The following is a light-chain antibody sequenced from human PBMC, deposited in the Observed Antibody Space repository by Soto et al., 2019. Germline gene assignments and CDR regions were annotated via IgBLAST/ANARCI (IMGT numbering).Light chain of an antibody. CDR2: EGI. CDR3: SSYTSSSTYV. J-gene: IGLJ1*01. V-gene: IGLV2-14*02. Sequence: QSVLTQPASVSGSPGQSITISCSGTSSNIGGYNVVSWYQQHPGKAPKVIVYEGIKRPSGVSDRFSGSKSGNTASLTISGLQAEDEADYYCSSYTSSSTYVFGTGTKVTVL. CDR1: SSNIGGYNV.